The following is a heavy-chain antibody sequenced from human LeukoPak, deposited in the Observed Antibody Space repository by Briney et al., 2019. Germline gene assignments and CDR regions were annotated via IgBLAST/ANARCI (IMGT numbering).Heavy chain of an antibody. CDR1: GYTFTSYF. D-gene: IGHD3-22*01. V-gene: IGHV1-46*01. J-gene: IGHJ4*02. Sequence: GASVKVSCKASGYTFTSYFMYWVRQAPEQGLEWMGIINPSGGNTNYAQRFQGRVTMTRDTSTSTVYMELSSLRSEDTAMYYCARDRTHYYESSGYYSRWEYWGQGTLVTVSS. CDR2: INPSGGNT. CDR3: ARDRTHYYESSGYYSRWEY.